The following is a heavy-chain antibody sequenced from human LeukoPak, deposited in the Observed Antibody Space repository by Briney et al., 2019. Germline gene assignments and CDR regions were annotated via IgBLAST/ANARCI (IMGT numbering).Heavy chain of an antibody. CDR2: INPSGGST. CDR3: ARVGDQYCGCDCYSIDY. CDR1: GYTFTSYY. Sequence: GASVKVSCKASGYTFTSYYMHWVRQAPGQGLEWMGIINPSGGSTSYAQKFQGRVTMTRDTSTSTVYMELSSLRSEDTAVYYCARVGDQYCGCDCYSIDYWGQGTLVTVSS. V-gene: IGHV1-46*01. D-gene: IGHD2-21*02. J-gene: IGHJ4*02.